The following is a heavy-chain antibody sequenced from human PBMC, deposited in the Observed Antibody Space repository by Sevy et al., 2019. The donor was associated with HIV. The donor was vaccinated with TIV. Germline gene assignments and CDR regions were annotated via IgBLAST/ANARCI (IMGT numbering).Heavy chain of an antibody. CDR3: AKEEWDLDAFDV. CDR2: ISWNSGDI. D-gene: IGHD1-26*01. V-gene: IGHV3-9*01. Sequence: GGSLRLSCAASGFTFIDYTMHWVRQVPGKGLEWVSGISWNSGDIDYADSVKGRFTISRDNAKNSLYLQMNSLRVADTALYYCAKEEWDLDAFDVWGQGTMVTVSS. J-gene: IGHJ3*01. CDR1: GFTFIDYT.